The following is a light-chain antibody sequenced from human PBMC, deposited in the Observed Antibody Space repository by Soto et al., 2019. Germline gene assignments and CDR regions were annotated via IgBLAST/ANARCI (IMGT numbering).Light chain of an antibody. Sequence: ETVLTQSPGTLSLSPGERATLSCRAAQTVYSSLLAWYQQKPGQAPRLLIYGASTRASGVPAKFSGSGSGTEFTLTISSLQSDDFATYYCQQYNSYSFGQGTKVDIK. J-gene: IGKJ1*01. V-gene: IGKV3-15*01. CDR1: QTVYSSL. CDR3: QQYNSYS. CDR2: GAS.